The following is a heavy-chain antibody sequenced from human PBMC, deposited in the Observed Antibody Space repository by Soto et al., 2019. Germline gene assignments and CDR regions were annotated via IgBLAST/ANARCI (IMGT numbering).Heavy chain of an antibody. Sequence: QVQLQESGPGLVKPSQTLSLTCTVSGGSISTGGYYWNWIRQHPGKGLEWIGYFYYSGSTYYNPSLHSRVTISVNTSKNQCSLKLSSVTAADTAVYYCARSVFPWGQGTLVTVSS. CDR3: ARSVFP. CDR1: GGSISTGGYY. CDR2: FYYSGST. J-gene: IGHJ5*02. V-gene: IGHV4-31*03.